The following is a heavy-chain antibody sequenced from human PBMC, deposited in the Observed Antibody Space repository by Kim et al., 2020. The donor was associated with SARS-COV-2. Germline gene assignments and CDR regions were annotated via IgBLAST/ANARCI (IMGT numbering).Heavy chain of an antibody. Sequence: SETLSLTCAVYGGSFSGYYWSWIRQPPGKGLEWIGEINHSGSTNYNPSLKSRVTISVDTSKNQFSLKLSPVTAADTAVYYCASGGSYVAFDIWGQGTMVT. CDR3: ASGGSYVAFDI. D-gene: IGHD1-26*01. CDR1: GGSFSGYY. V-gene: IGHV4-34*01. CDR2: INHSGST. J-gene: IGHJ3*02.